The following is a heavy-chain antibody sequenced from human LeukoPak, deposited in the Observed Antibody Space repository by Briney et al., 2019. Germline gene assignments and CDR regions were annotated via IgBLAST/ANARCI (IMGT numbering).Heavy chain of an antibody. CDR1: GFTFSNYW. V-gene: IGHV3-7*01. CDR2: IKQDGSEK. D-gene: IGHD5-24*01. J-gene: IGHJ6*03. Sequence: GGSLRLSCAASGFTFSNYWMSRVRQAPGKGLEWVANIKQDGSEKYYVDSVKGRFTISRDNAKNSLYLQMNSLRAEDTAVYYCARDRRGVGYRPQYYYYYYMDVWGKGTTVTVSS. CDR3: ARDRRGVGYRPQYYYYYYMDV.